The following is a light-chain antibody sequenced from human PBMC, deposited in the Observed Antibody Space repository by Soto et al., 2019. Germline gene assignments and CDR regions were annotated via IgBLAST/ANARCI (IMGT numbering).Light chain of an antibody. CDR2: WAS. Sequence: DIVMTQSPDSLVVSLGERATINCKSSQSLLYSSNSKNYLAWYQRKSGQPPKLLIYWASTRESGVPDRFSGSGSGTDFTLTISSLQADDVAVYYCQQYLSIPRTFGQGTKVEIK. CDR3: QQYLSIPRT. CDR1: QSLLYSSNSKNY. J-gene: IGKJ1*01. V-gene: IGKV4-1*01.